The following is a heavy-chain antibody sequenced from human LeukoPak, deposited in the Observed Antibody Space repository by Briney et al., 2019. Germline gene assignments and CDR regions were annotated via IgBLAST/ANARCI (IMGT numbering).Heavy chain of an antibody. CDR3: AKASRFGYSYGPREYFYYMDV. CDR2: ISGSGGNT. D-gene: IGHD5-18*01. CDR1: GFTFTSFG. V-gene: IGHV3-23*01. Sequence: GGSLRLSCAASGFTFTSFGMSWVRQAPGKGLEWVSTISGSGGNTYYADSVKGRFTISRDNSKNTLYLQMNTLRAEDTAVYYCAKASRFGYSYGPREYFYYMDVWGKGTTVTISS. J-gene: IGHJ6*03.